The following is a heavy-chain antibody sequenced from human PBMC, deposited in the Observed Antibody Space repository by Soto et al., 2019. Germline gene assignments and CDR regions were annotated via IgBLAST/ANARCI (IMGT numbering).Heavy chain of an antibody. CDR1: GGAISGYY. V-gene: IGHV4-4*07. D-gene: IGHD3-3*01. Sequence: SETLSLTCTVSGGAISGYYWTWIRQPAGKGLEWIGRIYSSGGTKYNPPRKSRVDMSLDMSKNQFSLRLNSVTAADTAVYYCARGQRFSDSFDPWGQGTLVTVSS. CDR3: ARGQRFSDSFDP. J-gene: IGHJ5*02. CDR2: IYSSGGT.